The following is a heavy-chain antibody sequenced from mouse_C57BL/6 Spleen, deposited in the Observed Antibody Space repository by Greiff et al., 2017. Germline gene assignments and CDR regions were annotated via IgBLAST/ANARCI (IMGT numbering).Heavy chain of an antibody. D-gene: IGHD1-1*01. CDR1: GYTFTSYW. J-gene: IGHJ3*01. CDR3: AADYYGSSYPFAY. CDR2: LHPSDSDT. V-gene: IGHV1-74*01. Sequence: QVQLQQSGAELVKPGASVQVSCKASGYTFTSYWMPWVKQRPGQGLEWIGRLHPSDSDTNYNQKFKGKATLTVDKSSSTAYMQLSSLTSEDSAVYYCAADYYGSSYPFAYWGQGTLVTVSA.